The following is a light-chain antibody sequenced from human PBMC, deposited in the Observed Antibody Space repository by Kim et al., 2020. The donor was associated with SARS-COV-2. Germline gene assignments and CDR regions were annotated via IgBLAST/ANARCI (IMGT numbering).Light chain of an antibody. CDR2: AAS. CDR3: QQSYITPFT. J-gene: IGKJ3*01. CDR1: QSISSH. Sequence: ASVVERVTITCRTTQSISSHFNWYQQKPGRAPKLLISAASTLQGGVPSRFSGSGSETDFPLTISSLQPEDFATYFCQQSYITPFTFGPGTKVDIK. V-gene: IGKV1-39*01.